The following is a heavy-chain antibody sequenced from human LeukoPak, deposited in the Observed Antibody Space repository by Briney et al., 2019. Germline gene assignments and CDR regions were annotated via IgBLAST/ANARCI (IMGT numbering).Heavy chain of an antibody. CDR1: GFTFSSYA. CDR3: TTAAFVGATAY. J-gene: IGHJ4*02. Sequence: GGSLRLSCAPPGFTFSSYAISGFRKPPGKGLKWVSAISGSGSSTYYADSVKGRFTISRDNSKNTLYLQMNSLKSEDTAVYHCTTAAFVGATAYWGQGALVIVSS. CDR2: ISGSGSST. V-gene: IGHV3-23*01. D-gene: IGHD1-26*01.